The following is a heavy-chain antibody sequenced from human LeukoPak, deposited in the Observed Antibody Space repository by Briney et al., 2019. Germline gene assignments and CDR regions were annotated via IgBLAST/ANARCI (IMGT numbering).Heavy chain of an antibody. CDR1: GYTFINYG. Sequence: SVKVSCKASGYTFINYGFSWVRQAPGQGLEWMGGIIPIFGTANYAQKFQGRVTITADKSTSTAYMELNSLRSEDTALYYCATSSGSYDSSGYYRGKYYYYYYYMNVWGNGTTVTISS. CDR2: IIPIFGTA. D-gene: IGHD3-22*01. V-gene: IGHV1-69*06. J-gene: IGHJ6*03. CDR3: ATSSGSYDSSGYYRGKYYYYYYYMNV.